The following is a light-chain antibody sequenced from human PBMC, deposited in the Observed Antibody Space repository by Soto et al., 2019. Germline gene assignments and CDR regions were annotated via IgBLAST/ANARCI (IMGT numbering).Light chain of an antibody. CDR1: QSFRGL. CDR3: QQRHMWPIT. Sequence: EVVFKKSPVPLSLSPGEKAPPSCRASQSFRGLLAWYQQKPGQAPRLLIYDAYNRATGIPPRFSGSGSGTDFTLTISSLEPEDSAVYYCQQRHMWPITFGQGTRLEIK. V-gene: IGKV3-11*01. J-gene: IGKJ5*01. CDR2: DAY.